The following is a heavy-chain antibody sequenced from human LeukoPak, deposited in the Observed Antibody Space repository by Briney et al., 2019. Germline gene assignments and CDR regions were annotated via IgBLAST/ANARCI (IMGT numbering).Heavy chain of an antibody. J-gene: IGHJ5*02. CDR2: IYYSGST. CDR1: GGSISSYY. V-gene: IGHV4-59*08. CDR3: ARVPGPNWFDP. Sequence: KPSETLSLTCTVSGGSISSYYWSWIRQPPGKGLEWIGYIYYSGSTYYNSSLQSRVTISVDTSKNPFSLKLSSVTAADTAMYYCARVPGPNWFDPWGQGTLVTVSS.